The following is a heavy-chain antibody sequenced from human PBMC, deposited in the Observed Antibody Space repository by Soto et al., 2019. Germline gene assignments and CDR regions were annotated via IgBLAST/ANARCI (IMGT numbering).Heavy chain of an antibody. Sequence: SETLSLTCTVSGGSISSGDYYCSWIRQPPGKGLEWIGYIYYSVSTYYNPSLKSRATISAEKSKNQFFLNLASVTAADTAMYYCTRRGGGGSGVFMIDWLDPWGQGTKVTVSS. V-gene: IGHV4-30-4*03. CDR3: TRRGGGGSGVFMIDWLDP. J-gene: IGHJ5*02. D-gene: IGHD3-3*01. CDR2: IYYSVST. CDR1: GGSISSGDYY.